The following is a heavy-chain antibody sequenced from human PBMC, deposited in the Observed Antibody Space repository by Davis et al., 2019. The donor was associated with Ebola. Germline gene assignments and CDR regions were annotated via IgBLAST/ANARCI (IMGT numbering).Heavy chain of an antibody. D-gene: IGHD1-20*01. CDR3: GRDPQVYDWDAHPTWDC. CDR1: GFTFSAYS. CDR2: ISGNGDRT. V-gene: IGHV3-23*01. Sequence: GESLKISCAGSGFTFSAYSMNWVRQAPGKGLEWVASISGNGDRTLYADSVKGRFTISRDKSKDTMYIHMSNLTVEDTAEYYCGRDPQVYDWDAHPTWDCWGQGTLVTVSS. J-gene: IGHJ4*02.